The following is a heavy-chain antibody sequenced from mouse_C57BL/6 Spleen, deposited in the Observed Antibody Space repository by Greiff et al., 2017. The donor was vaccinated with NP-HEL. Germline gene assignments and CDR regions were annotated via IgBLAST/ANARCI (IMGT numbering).Heavy chain of an antibody. CDR2: IYPGDGDT. V-gene: IGHV1-82*01. D-gene: IGHD4-1*02. J-gene: IGHJ2*01. Sequence: VHLVESGPELVKPGASVKISCKASGYAFSSSWMNWVKQRPGKGLEWIGRIYPGDGDTNYNGKFKGKATLTADKSSSTAYMQLSSLTSEDSAVYFCARSRTNWDYWGQGTTLTVSS. CDR3: ARSRTNWDY. CDR1: GYAFSSSW.